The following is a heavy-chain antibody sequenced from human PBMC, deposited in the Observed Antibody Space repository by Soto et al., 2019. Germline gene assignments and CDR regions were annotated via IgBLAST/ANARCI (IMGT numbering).Heavy chain of an antibody. CDR3: ALKHSSSWAYFYYYMDV. CDR1: GFTFRSYW. D-gene: IGHD6-13*01. J-gene: IGHJ6*03. V-gene: IGHV3-74*01. CDR2: ISSDGSST. Sequence: EVQLVESGGGLVQPGGSLRLSCAASGFTFRSYWMHWVRQAPGKGLAWVARISSDGSSTSYADSVKGRFTISRDNAKNTLYLQMNSLRDEDTAVYYCALKHSSSWAYFYYYMDVWGKGTTVTVSS.